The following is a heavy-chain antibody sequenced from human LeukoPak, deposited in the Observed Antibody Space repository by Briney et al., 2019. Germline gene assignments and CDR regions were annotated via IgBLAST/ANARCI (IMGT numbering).Heavy chain of an antibody. Sequence: GGSLRLSCAASGFTFSSHWMHWVRQAPGKGLVWVSGISTDGSRPRYADSVNGRFTISRDNAKNTLYLQMNSLRAEDTAVYFCARARGNSEFDCWGQGTLVTVSS. V-gene: IGHV3-74*01. CDR1: GFTFSSHW. D-gene: IGHD4-23*01. CDR3: ARARGNSEFDC. J-gene: IGHJ4*02. CDR2: ISTDGSRP.